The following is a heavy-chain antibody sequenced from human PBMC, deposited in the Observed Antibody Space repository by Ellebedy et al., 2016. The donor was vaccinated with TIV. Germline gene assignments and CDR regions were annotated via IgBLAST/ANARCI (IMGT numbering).Heavy chain of an antibody. CDR1: GFAFRNYA. Sequence: GESLKISXAASGFAFRNYAMHWVRQAPGKGLEWVANIKGDGSEKYYVDSVEGRFTISRDNAKNSLFLEINSLRVEDTAVYYCARDVPVAIVWGQGTRVTVSS. V-gene: IGHV3-7*01. J-gene: IGHJ3*01. CDR2: IKGDGSEK. D-gene: IGHD2-2*01. CDR3: ARDVPVAIV.